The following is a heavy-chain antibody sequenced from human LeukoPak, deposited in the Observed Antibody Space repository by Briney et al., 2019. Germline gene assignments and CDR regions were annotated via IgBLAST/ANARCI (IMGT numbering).Heavy chain of an antibody. J-gene: IGHJ4*02. V-gene: IGHV1-46*01. CDR2: INPSGGST. Sequence: ASVKVSCKASGYTFTSYYMHWVRQAPGQGLEWMGIINPSGGSTSYAQKFQGRVTMTRDTSTSTVYMELSSLRSEDTAVYYCARTYSGYDYARSLGPYFDYWGQGTLVTVSS. CDR3: ARTYSGYDYARSLGPYFDY. D-gene: IGHD5-12*01. CDR1: GYTFTSYY.